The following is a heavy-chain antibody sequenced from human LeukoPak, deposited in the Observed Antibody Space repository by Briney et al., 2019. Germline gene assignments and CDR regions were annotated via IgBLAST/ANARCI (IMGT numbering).Heavy chain of an antibody. Sequence: PGGSLRLSCAASGFTFSSYWMSWVRQAPGKGLEWVANIKQDGSEKYYVDSVKGRFTISRDNAKNSLYLQMNSLRAEDTAVYYCAREKWLAAAAFFDPWGQGTVVTVSS. D-gene: IGHD6-13*01. CDR3: AREKWLAAAAFFDP. V-gene: IGHV3-7*01. J-gene: IGHJ5*01. CDR1: GFTFSSYW. CDR2: IKQDGSEK.